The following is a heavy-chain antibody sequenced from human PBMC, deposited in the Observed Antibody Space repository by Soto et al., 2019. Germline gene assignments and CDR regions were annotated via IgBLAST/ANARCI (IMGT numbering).Heavy chain of an antibody. CDR1: GGSISRGGYY. Sequence: SLTCTVSGGSISRGGYYWSWIRQHPGKGLEWIGYIYYSGSTYYNPSLKSRVTISVDTSKNQFSLKLSSVTAADTAVYYCASGRTGWQWLRSRGSCALDYWGQGTLVTVSS. J-gene: IGHJ4*02. D-gene: IGHD6-19*01. CDR3: ASGRTGWQWLRSRGSCALDY. V-gene: IGHV4-31*03. CDR2: IYYSGST.